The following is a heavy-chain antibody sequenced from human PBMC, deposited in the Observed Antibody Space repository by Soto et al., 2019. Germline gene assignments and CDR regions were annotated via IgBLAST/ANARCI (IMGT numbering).Heavy chain of an antibody. Sequence: GGSLRLSCAASGFTFDDYAMHWVRQAPGKGLEWVSGISWNSGSIGYADSVKGRFTISRDNAKNSLYLQMNSLRAEDTALYYCAKDGDCSSTSCYARQQLPPAYYYYYYMDVWGKGTTVTVSS. CDR1: GFTFDDYA. J-gene: IGHJ6*03. CDR2: ISWNSGSI. D-gene: IGHD2-2*01. CDR3: AKDGDCSSTSCYARQQLPPAYYYYYYMDV. V-gene: IGHV3-9*01.